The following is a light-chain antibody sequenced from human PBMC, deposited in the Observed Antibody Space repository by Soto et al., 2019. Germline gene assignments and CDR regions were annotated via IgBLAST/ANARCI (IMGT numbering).Light chain of an antibody. CDR2: EVS. CDR1: SSDVGTYKY. CDR3: SSYAGSNTFV. Sequence: QSVLTQPPSASESPGRSVTISCTGTSSDVGTYKYVSWYQHKPGNAPKLMIYEVSKRPSGVPARFSGSKSGNTASLTVSGLQAEDEADYFCSSYAGSNTFVFGTGTKVTVL. J-gene: IGLJ1*01. V-gene: IGLV2-8*01.